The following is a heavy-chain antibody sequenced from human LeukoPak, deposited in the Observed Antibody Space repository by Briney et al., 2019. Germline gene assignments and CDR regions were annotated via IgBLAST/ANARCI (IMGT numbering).Heavy chain of an antibody. V-gene: IGHV3-21*01. J-gene: IGHJ4*02. D-gene: IGHD4-17*01. CDR2: ISSSGNII. CDR3: ARSNLDGDYGDYRPFDY. CDR1: GFTFSRYI. Sequence: GGSLRLSCAASGFTFSRYIMNWVRQAPGKGLEWVSSISSSGNIIYYADSVRGRFTISRDNAENSLYLQMNSLRAEDTAVYYCARSNLDGDYGDYRPFDYWGQGTLVTVSS.